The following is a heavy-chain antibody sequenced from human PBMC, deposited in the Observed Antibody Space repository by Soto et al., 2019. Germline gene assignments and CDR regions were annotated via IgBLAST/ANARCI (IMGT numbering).Heavy chain of an antibody. V-gene: IGHV4-59*08. CDR2: IYYSGST. CDR1: GGSISSYY. Sequence: PSETLSLTCTVSGGSISSYYWSWIRQPPGKGLEWIGYIYYSGSTNYNPSLKSRVIISVDTSKNLFSLKLSSVTAADTAVYYCVRLMYYDILTGYYTGAFDIWGQGTMVTVSS. J-gene: IGHJ3*02. D-gene: IGHD3-9*01. CDR3: VRLMYYDILTGYYTGAFDI.